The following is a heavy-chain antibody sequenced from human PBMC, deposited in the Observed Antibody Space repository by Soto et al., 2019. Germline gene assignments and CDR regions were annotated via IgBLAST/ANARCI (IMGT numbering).Heavy chain of an antibody. D-gene: IGHD4-17*01. CDR1: GYTFSGSV. J-gene: IGHJ4*02. V-gene: IGHV1-3*01. CDR2: INADNGNT. Sequence: QVQLVQSGAEVKKPGASVKVSCTASGYTFSGSVMHWVRQAPGQGLEWMGWINADNGNTKYSQKFQGRVTMTWDTSASTAYMELSSLRSEDTAIYYCASEIDATTATSLDYWGQGTLVTVSS. CDR3: ASEIDATTATSLDY.